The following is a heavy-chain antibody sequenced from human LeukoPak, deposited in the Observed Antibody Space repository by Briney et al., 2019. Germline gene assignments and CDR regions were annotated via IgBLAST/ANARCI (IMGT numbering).Heavy chain of an antibody. D-gene: IGHD1-7*01. J-gene: IGHJ4*02. CDR3: ARSANARKSGITGTTAVD. V-gene: IGHV4-31*03. CDR1: GGSISSGGYY. Sequence: PSQTLSLTCTVSGGSISSGGYYWSWIRQHPGKGLEWIGYIYYSGSTYYNPSFKSRVTISVDTSKNQFSLKLSSVTAADTAVYYCARSANARKSGITGTTAVDWGQGTLVTVSS. CDR2: IYYSGST.